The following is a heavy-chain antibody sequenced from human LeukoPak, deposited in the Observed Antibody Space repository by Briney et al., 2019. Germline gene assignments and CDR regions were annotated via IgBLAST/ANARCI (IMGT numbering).Heavy chain of an antibody. CDR2: ISSSSYI. CDR3: ARDTAMVTSDY. CDR1: GFTFSSYS. J-gene: IGHJ4*02. V-gene: IGHV3-21*01. D-gene: IGHD5-18*01. Sequence: GGSLRLSCAASGFTFSSYSMNWVRQAPGKGLEWVSSISSSSYIYYADSVKGRFTISRDNAKNSLYLQMNSLRAEDTAVYYCARDTAMVTSDYWGQGTLVTVSS.